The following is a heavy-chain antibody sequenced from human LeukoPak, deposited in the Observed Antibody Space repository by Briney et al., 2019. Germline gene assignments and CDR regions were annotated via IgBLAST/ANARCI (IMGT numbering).Heavy chain of an antibody. CDR1: GFTVSSNY. Sequence: GGSLRLSCAASGFTVSSNYMSWVRQAPGKGLEWVSVIYSGGSTYYADSVKGRFTISRDNSKNTLYLQMSSLRAEDTAVYYCARAGGLGIAARPGAFDIWGQGTMVTVSS. D-gene: IGHD6-6*01. V-gene: IGHV3-53*01. J-gene: IGHJ3*02. CDR2: IYSGGST. CDR3: ARAGGLGIAARPGAFDI.